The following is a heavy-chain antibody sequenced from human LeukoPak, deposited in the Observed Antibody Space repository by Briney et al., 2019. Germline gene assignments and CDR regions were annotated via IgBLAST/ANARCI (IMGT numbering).Heavy chain of an antibody. D-gene: IGHD3-22*01. V-gene: IGHV4-59*01. CDR1: GGSISSYY. Sequence: SETLSLTCTVSGGSISSYYWSWIRQPPGKGLEWIGYIYYSGSTNYNPSLKSRVTISVDTSKNQFSLKLSSVTAADTAVYYCARSYDSRGYFYYGMDVWGQGTTVTVSS. CDR2: IYYSGST. J-gene: IGHJ6*02. CDR3: ARSYDSRGYFYYGMDV.